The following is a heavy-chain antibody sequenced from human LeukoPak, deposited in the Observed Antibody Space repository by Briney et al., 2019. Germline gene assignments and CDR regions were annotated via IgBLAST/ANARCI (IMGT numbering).Heavy chain of an antibody. CDR3: ARVNWNSRDYYHYYMDV. CDR2: IYYSGST. D-gene: IGHD1-7*01. J-gene: IGHJ6*03. V-gene: IGHV4-59*08. Sequence: SETLSLTCTVSGDSMSFCYWSWIRQPPGKGLEWIGYIYYSGSTNYNPSLKSRVTISVDTSKNQCSLKLTSVTAADTAVYYCARVNWNSRDYYHYYMDVWGKGTTVTVSS. CDR1: GDSMSFCY.